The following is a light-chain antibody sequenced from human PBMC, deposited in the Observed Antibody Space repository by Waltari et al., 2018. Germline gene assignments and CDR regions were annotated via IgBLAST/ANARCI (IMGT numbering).Light chain of an antibody. Sequence: DIVMTQTPLSLPVTLGEPASISCRSSQSLLSSNGYKYLNWYLQKPGQSPQLLIYYGANRASGVPDRFSGSGSCTDFTLKFSRVEAEDVGVYYCMQALQTPLTFGGGTKVEIK. V-gene: IGKV2-28*01. CDR1: QSLLSSNGYKY. CDR3: MQALQTPLT. J-gene: IGKJ4*01. CDR2: YGA.